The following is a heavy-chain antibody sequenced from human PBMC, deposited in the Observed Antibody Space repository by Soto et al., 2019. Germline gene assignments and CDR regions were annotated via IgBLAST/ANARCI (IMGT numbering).Heavy chain of an antibody. Sequence: QVQLQESGPGLVKPSQTLSLTCTVSGGFISSGDYYGSWSRQPPGKGLEWIGYIYYSGFTYYNPSLKIRGTNSIDTSKNQFSLKLSSGIAASTAVDYWARSGGHVPCDPWGQGTLVTVSS. CDR2: IYYSGFT. J-gene: IGHJ5*02. CDR3: ARSGGHVPCDP. D-gene: IGHD5-12*01. CDR1: GGFISSGDYY. V-gene: IGHV4-30-4*01.